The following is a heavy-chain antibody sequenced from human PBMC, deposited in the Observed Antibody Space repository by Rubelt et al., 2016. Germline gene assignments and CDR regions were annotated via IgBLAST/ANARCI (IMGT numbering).Heavy chain of an antibody. CDR3: ARHCSSTSCYDGWFDP. J-gene: IGHJ5*02. D-gene: IGHD2-2*01. CDR1: GYSISSGYY. V-gene: IGHV4-38-2*02. Sequence: QVQLQESGPGLVKPSETLSLTCTVSGYSISSGYYWGWIRQPPGKGLEWIGSIYYSGSTYYNPSLMRRVTISVETSKNQFSLKLSSVTAADTAVYYCARHCSSTSCYDGWFDPWGQGTLVTVSS. CDR2: IYYSGST.